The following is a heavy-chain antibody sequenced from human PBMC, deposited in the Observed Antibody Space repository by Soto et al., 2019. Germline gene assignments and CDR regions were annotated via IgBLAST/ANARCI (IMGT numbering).Heavy chain of an antibody. CDR2: IYSGGST. J-gene: IGHJ4*02. Sequence: GGSLRLSCAASGFTVSSNYMSWVRQAPGKGLEWVSVIYSGGSTYYADSVKGRFTISRDNSKNTLYLQMNSLRAEDTAVYYCAKEWSDTRTREKCGLVDYWGQGALVTVSS. D-gene: IGHD2-8*01. CDR3: AKEWSDTRTREKCGLVDY. V-gene: IGHV3-66*01. CDR1: GFTVSSNY.